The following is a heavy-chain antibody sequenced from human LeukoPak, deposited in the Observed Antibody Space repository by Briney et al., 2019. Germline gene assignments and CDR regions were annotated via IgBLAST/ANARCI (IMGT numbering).Heavy chain of an antibody. CDR1: GYTFTSHY. V-gene: IGHV1-46*01. CDR2: INPSGGST. CDR3: ARAGQLATLPREYYYYYMDV. J-gene: IGHJ6*03. Sequence: AASVKVSCKASGYTFTSHYMHWVRQAPGQGLEWMGIINPSGGSTSYAQKFQGRVTMTRDTSTSTVYMELSSLRSEDTAVYYCARAGQLATLPREYYYYYMDVWGKGTTVTVSS. D-gene: IGHD6-13*01.